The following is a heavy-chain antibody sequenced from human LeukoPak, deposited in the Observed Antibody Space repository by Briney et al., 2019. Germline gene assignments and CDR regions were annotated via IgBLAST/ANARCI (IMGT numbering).Heavy chain of an antibody. Sequence: GGSLRLSCAASGFTFSSYWMSWVRQAPGKGLEWVANIKKDGIEKYYVDSVKGRFTISRDNAKTSLYLQMNSLRAEDTAVYYCARHLSGVTGYTYGRGIDYWGQGTLVTVSS. D-gene: IGHD5-18*01. V-gene: IGHV3-7*01. CDR3: ARHLSGVTGYTYGRGIDY. J-gene: IGHJ4*02. CDR1: GFTFSSYW. CDR2: IKKDGIEK.